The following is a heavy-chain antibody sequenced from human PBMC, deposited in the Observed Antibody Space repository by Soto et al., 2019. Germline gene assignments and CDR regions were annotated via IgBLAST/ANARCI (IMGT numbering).Heavy chain of an antibody. J-gene: IGHJ6*03. D-gene: IGHD3-3*01. Sequence: EVQLVESGGGLVKPGGSLRLSCAASGFTFSSYSMNWVRQAPGKGLEWVSSISSGSSYIYYADSVKGRFTISRDNAKNSLYLRMSSMGAEDTAVSYCARVGGVYHTPWGYYYYYRDVWGNGNTVTVSS. CDR1: GFTFSSYS. CDR2: ISSGSSYI. V-gene: IGHV3-21*01. CDR3: ARVGGVYHTPWGYYYYYRDV.